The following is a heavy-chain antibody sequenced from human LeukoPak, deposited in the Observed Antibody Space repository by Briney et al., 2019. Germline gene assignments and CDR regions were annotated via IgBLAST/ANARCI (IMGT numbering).Heavy chain of an antibody. J-gene: IGHJ4*02. V-gene: IGHV3-48*01. CDR3: ACSYGYAYYFDN. CDR2: ISSSSSTI. CDR1: GFTFSTYN. D-gene: IGHD5-12*01. Sequence: SGGSLRLSCAASGFTFSTYNMNWVRQAPGKGLEWVSYISSSSSTIYYADSVKGRFTISRDNAMNSLSLQMNSLRAEDSAVYYCACSYGYAYYFDNWGQGTLVTVSS.